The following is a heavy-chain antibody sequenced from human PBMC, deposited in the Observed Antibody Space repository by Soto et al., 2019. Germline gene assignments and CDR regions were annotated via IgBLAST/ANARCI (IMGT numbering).Heavy chain of an antibody. Sequence: ASVKVSCKASGGTFSSYAISWVRQAPGQGLEWMGGIIPIFGTANYAQKFQGRVTITADESTSTAYMELSSLRSEDTAVYYCARRHGAARTSYFDYWGQGTLVTVSS. V-gene: IGHV1-69*13. J-gene: IGHJ4*02. D-gene: IGHD1-26*01. CDR1: GGTFSSYA. CDR3: ARRHGAARTSYFDY. CDR2: IIPIFGTA.